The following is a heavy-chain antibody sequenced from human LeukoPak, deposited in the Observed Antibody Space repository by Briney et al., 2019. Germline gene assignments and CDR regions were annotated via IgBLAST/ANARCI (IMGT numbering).Heavy chain of an antibody. CDR3: AKDDYASY. J-gene: IGHJ4*01. D-gene: IGHD4-17*01. V-gene: IGHV3-74*03. Sequence: GGSLRLSCAASGFTFDDYAMHWVRQVPGKGLVWVSHIRSDGTSTTYADSVKGRFTISRDNSKNTLYLQMNSLRAEDTAVYYCAKDDYASYWGQGTLVTVSS. CDR1: GFTFDDYA. CDR2: IRSDGTST.